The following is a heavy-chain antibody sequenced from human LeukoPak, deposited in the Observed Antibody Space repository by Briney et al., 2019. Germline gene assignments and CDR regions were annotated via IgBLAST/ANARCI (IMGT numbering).Heavy chain of an antibody. V-gene: IGHV3-11*04. CDR1: GFTFSDYY. CDR3: ARDQGYYDSSGYYPYPLDY. J-gene: IGHJ4*02. Sequence: GGSLRLSCAASGFTFSDYYMSWIRQAPGKGLEWVSYISSSGSTIYYADSVKGRFTISRDNAKNSLYLQMNSLRAEDTAVYYCARDQGYYDSSGYYPYPLDYWGQGTLVTVSS. CDR2: ISSSGSTI. D-gene: IGHD3-22*01.